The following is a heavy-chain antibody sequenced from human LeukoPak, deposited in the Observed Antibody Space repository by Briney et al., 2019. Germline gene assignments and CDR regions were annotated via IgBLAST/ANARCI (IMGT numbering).Heavy chain of an antibody. V-gene: IGHV3-33*03. D-gene: IGHD5-18*01. CDR2: IWYDGNNE. J-gene: IGHJ4*02. CDR1: GFTFSSYG. Sequence: PGGSLRLSCAASGFTFSSYGMHWVRQAPGKGLEWVAVIWYDGNNEYYGDSVKGRFTISRDNSKNTLYLQMSSLRAEDTAVYYCAKDLPDVDTAYWGQGTLVTVSS. CDR3: AKDLPDVDTAY.